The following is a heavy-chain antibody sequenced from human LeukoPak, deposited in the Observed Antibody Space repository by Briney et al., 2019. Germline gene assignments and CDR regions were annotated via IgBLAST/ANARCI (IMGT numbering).Heavy chain of an antibody. CDR2: ISSSSSYI. CDR3: ARAPVLHDSSGYYYVNYFDY. CDR1: GFTFSSYS. Sequence: GGSLRLSCAASGFTFSSYSMNWVRQAPGKGLEWVSSISSSSSYIYYADSVKGQFTISRDNAKNSLYLQMNSLRAEDTAVYYCARAPVLHDSSGYYYVNYFDYWGQGTLVTVSS. J-gene: IGHJ4*02. V-gene: IGHV3-21*01. D-gene: IGHD3-22*01.